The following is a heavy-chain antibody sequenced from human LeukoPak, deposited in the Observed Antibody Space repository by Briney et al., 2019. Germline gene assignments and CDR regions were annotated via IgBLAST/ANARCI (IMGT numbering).Heavy chain of an antibody. D-gene: IGHD3-22*01. CDR2: ISAGGGST. CDR1: GFTFSDYY. Sequence: PGGSLRLSCAASGFTFSDYYMSWIRQAPGKGLEWVSAISAGGGSTYFADSVKGRFTISRDNSKNTLYLQMNSLRAEDTAVYYCVKDYYDSVRPLFDHWGQGTLVTVSS. CDR3: VKDYYDSVRPLFDH. V-gene: IGHV3-23*01. J-gene: IGHJ4*02.